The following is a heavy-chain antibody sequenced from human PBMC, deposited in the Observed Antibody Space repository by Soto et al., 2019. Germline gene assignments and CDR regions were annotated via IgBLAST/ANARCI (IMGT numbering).Heavy chain of an antibody. J-gene: IGHJ4*02. CDR3: ARVRSGWYQYFDY. D-gene: IGHD6-19*01. CDR1: GGSFSGYY. CDR2: INHSGST. V-gene: IGHV4-34*01. Sequence: QVQLQQWGAGLLKPSETLSLTCAVYGGSFSGYYWSWIRQPPGKGLEWIGEINHSGSTNYNPSLKSRVTISVDTSTNQCSLKLSSVTAADTAVYYCARVRSGWYQYFDYWGQGTLVTVSS.